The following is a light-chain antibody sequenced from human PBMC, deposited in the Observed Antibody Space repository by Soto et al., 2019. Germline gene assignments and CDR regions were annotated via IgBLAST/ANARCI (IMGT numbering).Light chain of an antibody. V-gene: IGKV3-20*01. CDR2: STS. J-gene: IGKJ5*01. CDR3: QQYGSSSIT. Sequence: EIVLTQSPGTLSLSQGERATLSCRASQSVSSSSLAWNQQKPGQAPRLLIYSTSSRATGIPDRFSGSGSGTDFTLTISRLEPEDFAVYYCQQYGSSSITFGQGTRLEIK. CDR1: QSVSSSS.